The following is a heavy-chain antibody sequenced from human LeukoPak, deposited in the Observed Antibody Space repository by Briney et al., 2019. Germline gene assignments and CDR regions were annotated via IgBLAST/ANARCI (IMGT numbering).Heavy chain of an antibody. D-gene: IGHD6-19*01. V-gene: IGHV3-7*05. CDR1: GLTLSTYW. Sequence: GGSLRLSCEASGLTLSTYWMSWVRHAPGKGLEWVANIKQDGSERYYVDSVKGRFTISRDNAKNSLYLQMNSLRAEDTAVYYCAGSTGWARYFDYWGQGTLVTVSS. CDR3: AGSTGWARYFDY. J-gene: IGHJ4*02. CDR2: IKQDGSER.